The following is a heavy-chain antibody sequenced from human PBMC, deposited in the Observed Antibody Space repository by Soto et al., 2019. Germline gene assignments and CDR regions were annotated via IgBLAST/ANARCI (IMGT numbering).Heavy chain of an antibody. CDR2: INPHSGDT. CDR3: ARGRTVNFYGMDV. J-gene: IGHJ6*02. V-gene: IGHV1-2*02. D-gene: IGHD4-17*01. CDR1: GYTFTYHY. Sequence: QVQLVQSGAEVKKPGASVKVSYVASGYTFTYHYIHWVRQAPGQGLEWMGWINPHSGDTIYAQKFQGRVTLTRDTSISTAYMELSRLRSDDTAVYYCARGRTVNFYGMDVWGQGTTVTVSS.